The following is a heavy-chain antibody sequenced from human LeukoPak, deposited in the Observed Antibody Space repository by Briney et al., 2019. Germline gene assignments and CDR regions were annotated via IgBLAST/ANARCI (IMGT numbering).Heavy chain of an antibody. V-gene: IGHV3-74*01. CDR3: ASDRVLGSGSLDN. CDR1: GFSFSDFW. Sequence: QPGGSLRLSCAASGFSFSDFWMHWVRHTPGKGLVWVSRIRGDGYDTNYADSVEGRFTISRDNAKHTLYLQMNSLRADDTAVYYCASDRVLGSGSLDNWGQGTLVTVSS. J-gene: IGHJ4*02. CDR2: IRGDGYDT. D-gene: IGHD3-10*01.